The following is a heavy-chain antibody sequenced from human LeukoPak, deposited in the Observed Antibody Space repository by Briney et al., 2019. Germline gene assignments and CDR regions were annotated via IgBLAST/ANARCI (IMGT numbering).Heavy chain of an antibody. CDR3: AREGIAVAGLGY. CDR2: IIPIFGTA. CDR1: GGTFNSYA. Sequence: GASVKVSCKASGGTFNSYAISWVRQAPGQGLEWMGGIIPIFGTANYAQKFQGRVTITADESTSTAYMELSSLRSEDTAVYYCAREGIAVAGLGYWGQGTLVTVSS. D-gene: IGHD6-19*01. V-gene: IGHV1-69*13. J-gene: IGHJ4*02.